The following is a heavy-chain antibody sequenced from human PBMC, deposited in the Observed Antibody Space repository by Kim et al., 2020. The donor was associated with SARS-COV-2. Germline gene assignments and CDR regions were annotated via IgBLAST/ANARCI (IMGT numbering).Heavy chain of an antibody. J-gene: IGHJ5*02. D-gene: IGHD1-26*01. CDR1: GGSISSSSYY. Sequence: SETLSLTCTVSGGSISSSSYYWGWIRQPPGKGLEWIGSIYYSGSTYYNPSLKSRVTISVDTSKNQFSLKLSSVTAADTAVYYCARHSRVGAEVGFDPWGQGTLVTVSS. V-gene: IGHV4-39*01. CDR3: ARHSRVGAEVGFDP. CDR2: IYYSGST.